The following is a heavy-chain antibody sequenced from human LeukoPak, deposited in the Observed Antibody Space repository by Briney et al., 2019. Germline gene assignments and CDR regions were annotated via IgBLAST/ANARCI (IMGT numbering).Heavy chain of an antibody. D-gene: IGHD6-6*01. J-gene: IGHJ4*02. CDR1: GFTFSSYW. CDR3: ARVLTAARPFDY. V-gene: IGHV3-74*01. Sequence: GGSLRLSCAASGFTFSSYWMSWVRQAPGKGLVWVSRINSDGSSTSYADSVKGRFTISRDNAKNTLYLQMNSLRAEDTAVYYCARVLTAARPFDYWGQGTLVTVSS. CDR2: INSDGSST.